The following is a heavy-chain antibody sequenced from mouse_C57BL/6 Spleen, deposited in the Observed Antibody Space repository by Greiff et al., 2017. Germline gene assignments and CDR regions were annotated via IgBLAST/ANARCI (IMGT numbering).Heavy chain of an antibody. J-gene: IGHJ3*01. CDR1: GYTFTSYW. D-gene: IGHD3-2*02. Sequence: VQLQQPGAELVRPGSSVKLSCKASGYTFTSYWMDWVKQRPGQGLEWIGNIYPSDSETHYNQKFKDKATLTVDKSSSTADMQLSSLTSEDSAVYYCARGEAAQAAFAYWGQGTLVTVSA. CDR3: ARGEAAQAAFAY. CDR2: IYPSDSET. V-gene: IGHV1-61*01.